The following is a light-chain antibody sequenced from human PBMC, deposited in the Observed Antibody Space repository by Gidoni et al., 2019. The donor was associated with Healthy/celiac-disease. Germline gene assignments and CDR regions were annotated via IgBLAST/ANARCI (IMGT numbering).Light chain of an antibody. CDR2: GAS. Sequence: DIVLTQSPGTLSLSPGERATLSCRASQSVSSSYLARYQQKPGQAPRLLIYGASSRATGIPDRFSGSGSGTDFTLTISRLEPEDFAVYYCQQYGSSPPWTFGQGTKVEIK. J-gene: IGKJ1*01. CDR3: QQYGSSPPWT. CDR1: QSVSSSY. V-gene: IGKV3-20*01.